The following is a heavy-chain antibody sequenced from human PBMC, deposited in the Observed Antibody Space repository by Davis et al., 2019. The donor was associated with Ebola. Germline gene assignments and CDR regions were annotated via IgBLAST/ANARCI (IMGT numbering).Heavy chain of an antibody. CDR3: ARGRWVAARWFDP. Sequence: ASVKVSCKASGYTFTSYAMHWVGQAPGQRLEWMGWINAGNGNTKYSQKFQGRVTITRDTSASTAYMELGSLRFEDTAVYYCARGRWVAARWFDPWGQGTLVTVSS. J-gene: IGHJ5*02. CDR2: INAGNGNT. V-gene: IGHV1-3*01. CDR1: GYTFTSYA. D-gene: IGHD6-6*01.